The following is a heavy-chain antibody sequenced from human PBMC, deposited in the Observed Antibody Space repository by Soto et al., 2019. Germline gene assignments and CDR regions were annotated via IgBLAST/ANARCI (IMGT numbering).Heavy chain of an antibody. D-gene: IGHD3-10*01. CDR3: ARFYGAGSWFFEY. CDR1: EFSVGSYY. V-gene: IGHV3-53*01. CDR2: IYSVGTT. J-gene: IGHJ4*02. Sequence: EVLLVESGGGLIQPGGSLRLSCEVTEFSVGSYYMSWVRRAPGKGLEWVAVIYSVGTTYHADSVKGRFTISRDNFMNTLYLQMNSLRAADTAVYHCARFYGAGSWFFEYWGQVTLVTVSS.